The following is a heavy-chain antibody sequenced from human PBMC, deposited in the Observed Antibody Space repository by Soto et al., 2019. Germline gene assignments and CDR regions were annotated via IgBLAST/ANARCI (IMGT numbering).Heavy chain of an antibody. CDR3: ARGGISMAWNYYYYGMDV. V-gene: IGHV4-34*01. CDR1: GASVSGQY. D-gene: IGHD2-8*01. Sequence: QVQIHQRGAGLLKPSETLSLTCAVSGASVSGQYWSWIRQPPGKGLEWVGEIIPTGSTTYNPSLKSRLSFSLDTSKNQFSLNLTSVSVADTAVYYCARGGISMAWNYYYYGMDVWGQGTTVTVSS. CDR2: IIPTGST. J-gene: IGHJ6*02.